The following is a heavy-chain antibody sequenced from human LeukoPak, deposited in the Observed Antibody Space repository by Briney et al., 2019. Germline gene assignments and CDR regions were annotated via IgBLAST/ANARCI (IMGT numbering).Heavy chain of an antibody. CDR3: ARGASVPSYDFWSGYHLFDY. D-gene: IGHD3-3*01. V-gene: IGHV3-30*01. Sequence: GRSLRLSCAASGFTFSSYAMLCVRQAPGKGREGVAFISYGGSNKYYADSGKGRFTISRDNSKNTLYLQMNSLRAEDTAVYYCARGASVPSYDFWSGYHLFDYWGQGTLVTVSS. CDR1: GFTFSSYA. J-gene: IGHJ4*02. CDR2: ISYGGSNK.